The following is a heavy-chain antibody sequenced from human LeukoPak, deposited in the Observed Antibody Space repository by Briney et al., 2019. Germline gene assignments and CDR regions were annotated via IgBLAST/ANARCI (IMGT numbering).Heavy chain of an antibody. CDR3: ARDVYSASDGYFDY. J-gene: IGHJ4*02. Sequence: PGGSLRLSCAASGFTFSSYAMHWVRQAPGKGLEWVAVISYDGSNKYYADSVKGRFTISRDNAKNSLYLQMNSLRAEDTAVYYCARDVYSASDGYFDYRGQGSLVTVSS. V-gene: IGHV3-30-3*01. D-gene: IGHD5-12*01. CDR2: ISYDGSNK. CDR1: GFTFSSYA.